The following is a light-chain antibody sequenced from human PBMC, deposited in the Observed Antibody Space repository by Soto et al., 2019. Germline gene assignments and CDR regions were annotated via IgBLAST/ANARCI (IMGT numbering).Light chain of an antibody. CDR3: MQAAQTRT. Sequence: DIVMTQSPLSLPVTPGEPAAISCRASQSLLHSSGFYFLNWYLQKPGQTPQLLIYLASNRASGVPDRCSGSGSGTDFTLKISRVEAEDVGVYYCMQAAQTRTFGQGTRVEIK. CDR1: QSLLHSSGFYF. J-gene: IGKJ1*01. V-gene: IGKV2-28*01. CDR2: LAS.